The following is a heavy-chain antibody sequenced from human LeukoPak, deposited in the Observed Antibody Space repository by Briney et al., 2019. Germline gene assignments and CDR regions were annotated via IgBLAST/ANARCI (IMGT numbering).Heavy chain of an antibody. CDR2: IYYSGST. CDR3: ARDPGGSYLDY. V-gene: IGHV4-59*01. Sequence: SETLSLTCTVSGGSISSYYWSWIRQPPGKGLEWIGYIYYSGSTNYNPSLKSRVTISLDTSKNQFSLKLSSVTAADTAVYYCARDPGGSYLDYWGQGTLVTVSS. J-gene: IGHJ4*02. D-gene: IGHD1-26*01. CDR1: GGSISSYY.